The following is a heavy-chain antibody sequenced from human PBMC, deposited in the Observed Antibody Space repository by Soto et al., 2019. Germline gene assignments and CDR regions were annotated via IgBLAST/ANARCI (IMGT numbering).Heavy chain of an antibody. V-gene: IGHV4-4*07. CDR3: ARERTYQMFGDDALDF. Sequence: PSETLSLTCTVSGGSLNNYNWNWIRQSAGTGLEWIGRIYSSGNTYYNPSLKSRVTLSLDMLNNQISLKVTSVTAADTAMYYCARERTYQMFGDDALDFWGLGTMVTVSS. CDR2: IYSSGNT. D-gene: IGHD2-2*01. J-gene: IGHJ3*01. CDR1: GGSLNNYN.